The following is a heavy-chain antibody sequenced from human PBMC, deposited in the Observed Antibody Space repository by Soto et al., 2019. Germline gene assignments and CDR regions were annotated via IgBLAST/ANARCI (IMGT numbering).Heavy chain of an antibody. CDR2: ISAYNGNT. V-gene: IGHV1-18*01. CDR1: GYTFTSYG. Sequence: QVQLVQSGAEVKKPGASVKVSCKASGYTFTSYGISWVRQAPGQGLEWMGWISAYNGNTNYAQKLQGRVTMTTDTSTSTAYMELRSLRSDDTAVYYCARDRKSPGKLRYSSSAFDIWGQGTMVTVSS. J-gene: IGHJ3*02. CDR3: ARDRKSPGKLRYSSSAFDI. D-gene: IGHD6-13*01.